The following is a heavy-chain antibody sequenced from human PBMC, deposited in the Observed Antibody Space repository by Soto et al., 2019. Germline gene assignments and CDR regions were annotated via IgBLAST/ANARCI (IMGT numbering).Heavy chain of an antibody. CDR1: GYSFTSHL. Sequence: GESLKISCKTSGYSFTSHLISWVRQMPVKGLEWMGIIYPSDSDIRYRPSFQGQVTISVDKSISTAYLQWSSLKASDTATYYCARQDYSNYRGGMDVWGRGTTVTVCS. CDR2: IYPSDSDI. D-gene: IGHD2-2*01. J-gene: IGHJ6*01. CDR3: ARQDYSNYRGGMDV. V-gene: IGHV5-51*01.